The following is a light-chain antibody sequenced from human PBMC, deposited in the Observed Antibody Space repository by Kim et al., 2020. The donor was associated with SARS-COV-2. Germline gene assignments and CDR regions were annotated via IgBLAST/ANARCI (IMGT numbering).Light chain of an antibody. J-gene: IGLJ1*01. Sequence: SVSPGQTASINCSGDKLGDKYACWYQQKPGQSPVLGIYQDSKRPSGIPERFSGSNSGNTATLTISGTQAMDEADYYCQAWDSSTYVFGTGTKVTVL. CDR3: QAWDSSTYV. CDR1: KLGDKY. CDR2: QDS. V-gene: IGLV3-1*01.